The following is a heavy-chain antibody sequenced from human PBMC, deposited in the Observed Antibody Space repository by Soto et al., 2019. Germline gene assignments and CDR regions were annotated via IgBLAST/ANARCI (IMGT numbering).Heavy chain of an antibody. Sequence: ASVQVSCKAAGYTFSTYTMNWVRQAPGQSLEWMGWINAGSGNTKYSQNFQGRVSITRDTSASTVYMELTGLKSEDTAMYYCARDTETLGPRANDALDIWGQGTMVTVSS. CDR1: GYTFSTYT. D-gene: IGHD3-3*02. CDR3: ARDTETLGPRANDALDI. CDR2: INAGSGNT. J-gene: IGHJ3*02. V-gene: IGHV1-3*01.